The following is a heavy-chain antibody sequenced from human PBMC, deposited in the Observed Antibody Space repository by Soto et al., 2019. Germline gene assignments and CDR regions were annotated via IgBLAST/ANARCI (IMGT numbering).Heavy chain of an antibody. J-gene: IGHJ5*01. CDR1: GYTFTSYD. CDR3: ARLPPYDFWCGDYTEAGFYP. D-gene: IGHD3-3*01. Sequence: ASVKVSCKASGYTFTSYDINWVRQATGQGLEWMGWMNPNSGNTGYAQKFQGRVTMTRNTSISTAYMELRSLRSDDTAVYYCARLPPYDFWCGDYTEAGFYPCAQRTPVPVSS. CDR2: MNPNSGNT. V-gene: IGHV1-8*01.